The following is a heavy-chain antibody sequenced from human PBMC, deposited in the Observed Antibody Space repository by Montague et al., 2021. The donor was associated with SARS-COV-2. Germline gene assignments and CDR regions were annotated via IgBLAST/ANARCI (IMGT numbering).Heavy chain of an antibody. J-gene: IGHJ6*02. Sequence: SETLSLTCAVSGGSFSSYYWSWIRQPPGKGLEWIAEINHSGSSNYNPSLKSRVTMSVDTSKNQFSLKLNSVTVADTAVYYCARLDYCGADCCCGWEIFIDSWGQGTTVTVSS. CDR3: ARLDYCGADCCCGWEIFIDS. D-gene: IGHD2-21*02. CDR2: INHSGSS. CDR1: GGSFSSYY. V-gene: IGHV4-34*01.